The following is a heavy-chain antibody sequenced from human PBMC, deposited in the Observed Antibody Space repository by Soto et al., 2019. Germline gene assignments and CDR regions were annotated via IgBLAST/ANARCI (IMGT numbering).Heavy chain of an antibody. D-gene: IGHD3-10*01. Sequence: GESLKISCKASGYSFTNYWIGWVRQMPGKGLEWVGIIYPGDSDARYSPSFQGQVTISVDRSINTAYLQWSSLKASDTAMYYCARGPGSYNRFDLWGQGTLVTVSS. J-gene: IGHJ5*02. V-gene: IGHV5-51*01. CDR3: ARGPGSYNRFDL. CDR2: IYPGDSDA. CDR1: GYSFTNYW.